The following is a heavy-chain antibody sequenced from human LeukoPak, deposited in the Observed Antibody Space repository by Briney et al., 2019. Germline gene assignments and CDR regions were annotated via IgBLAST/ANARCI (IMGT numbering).Heavy chain of an antibody. Sequence: GGSLRLSCTGSGFTFGAHSMAWVRQAPGKGPEWVGFIRGKAYGGATGYTASVKGRFTISRDDSKSIVYLQMNSLRTEDTAVYYCVCLTDPFDYWGQGSLVTVPS. V-gene: IGHV3-49*04. CDR2: IRGKAYGGAT. CDR1: GFTFGAHS. J-gene: IGHJ4*02. CDR3: VCLTDPFDY.